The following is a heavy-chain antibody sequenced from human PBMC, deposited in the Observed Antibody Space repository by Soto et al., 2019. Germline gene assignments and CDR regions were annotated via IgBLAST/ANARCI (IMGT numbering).Heavy chain of an antibody. CDR1: GFTFSNYA. CDR2: VGGSGDST. Sequence: EVQLLDSGGGLVQPGGSLRLSCAASGFTFSNYAMSWVRQAPGKGLEWVSGVGGSGDSTYYADSVKGRFTISRDNSKDTLYLQMNSLRAEDTAVYYCAKSPLGYCSGGSCYTPPYFDYWGQGTLVTVSS. CDR3: AKSPLGYCSGGSCYTPPYFDY. D-gene: IGHD2-15*01. J-gene: IGHJ4*02. V-gene: IGHV3-23*01.